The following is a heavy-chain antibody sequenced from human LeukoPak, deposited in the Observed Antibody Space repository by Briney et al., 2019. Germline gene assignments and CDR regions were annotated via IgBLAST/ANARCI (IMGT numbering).Heavy chain of an antibody. CDR1: GYTYTTDG. CDR2: IDTYSGKT. CDR3: ARDRGIAEADSFDP. Sequence: ASVKVSCKASGYTYTTDGISWVRQAPGQGLEWMGWIDTYSGKTNYAQKFQGRVTMTSDTSTSTAYMELRSLRSDDTAVYYCARDRGIAEADSFDPWGQGTLVSVSS. V-gene: IGHV1-18*01. J-gene: IGHJ5*02. D-gene: IGHD6-13*01.